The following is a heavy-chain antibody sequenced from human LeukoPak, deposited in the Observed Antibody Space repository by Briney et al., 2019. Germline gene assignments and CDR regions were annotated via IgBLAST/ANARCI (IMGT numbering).Heavy chain of an antibody. D-gene: IGHD1-26*01. CDR2: ISGSGGST. V-gene: IGHV3-23*01. Sequence: PSGGSLRLSCAASGFTFSSYAMSWVRQAPGKGLEWVSAISGSGGSTYYADSVKGRFTISRDNSKNTLYLQMNSLRAEDTAVYYCAKDLPRGVGATPVGYFDYWGQGTLVTVSS. CDR3: AKDLPRGVGATPVGYFDY. CDR1: GFTFSSYA. J-gene: IGHJ4*02.